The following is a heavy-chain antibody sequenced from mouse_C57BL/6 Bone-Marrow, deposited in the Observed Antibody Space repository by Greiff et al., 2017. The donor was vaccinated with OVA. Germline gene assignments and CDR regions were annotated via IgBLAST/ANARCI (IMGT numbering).Heavy chain of an antibody. CDR2: IDPENGDT. J-gene: IGHJ1*03. V-gene: IGHV14-4*01. CDR3: TTSGWYWYFDV. CDR1: GFNIKDDY. D-gene: IGHD1-1*02. Sequence: DVKLQESGAELVRPGASVKLSCTASGFNIKDDYMHWVKQRPEQGLEWIGWIDPENGDTEYASKFQGKATITADTSSNTAYLQLSSLTSEDTAVYYCTTSGWYWYFDVWGTGTTVTVSS.